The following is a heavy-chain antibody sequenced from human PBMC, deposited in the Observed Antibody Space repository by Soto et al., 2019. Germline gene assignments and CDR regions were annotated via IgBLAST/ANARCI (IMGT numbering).Heavy chain of an antibody. CDR3: ARDEGRLYGSGSYYRAPHYGMDV. CDR2: IYYSGST. D-gene: IGHD3-10*01. J-gene: IGHJ6*02. Sequence: SETLSLTCTVSGGSVSNGSYYWSWIRQPPGKGLEGIGYIYYSGSTNYNPSLKSRVTISVDTSKNQFSLNLSSVTAADTAVYYWARDEGRLYGSGSYYRAPHYGMDVWGQVTTVTVSS. CDR1: GGSVSNGSYY. V-gene: IGHV4-61*01.